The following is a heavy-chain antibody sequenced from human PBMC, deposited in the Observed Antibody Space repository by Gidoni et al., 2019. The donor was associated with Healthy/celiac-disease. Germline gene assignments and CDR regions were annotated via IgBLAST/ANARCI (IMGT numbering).Heavy chain of an antibody. Sequence: QITLKASGPTLVKPTQTLTLTCTFSGFSLSTSGVGVGWIRQPPGKALEWLALIYWADDKRYSPSLKSRLTITKDTSKNQVVLTMTNMDPVDTATYYCASLTGYAYFDYWGQGTLVTVSS. CDR1: GFSLSTSGVG. CDR2: IYWADDK. D-gene: IGHD3-9*01. CDR3: ASLTGYAYFDY. V-gene: IGHV2-5*02. J-gene: IGHJ4*02.